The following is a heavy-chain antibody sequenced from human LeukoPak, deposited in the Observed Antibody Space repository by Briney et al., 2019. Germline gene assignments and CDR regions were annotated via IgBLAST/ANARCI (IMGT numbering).Heavy chain of an antibody. J-gene: IGHJ6*03. CDR1: GLTFSSYW. D-gene: IGHD3-16*01. Sequence: PGGSLRLSCAASGLTFSSYWMSWVRQAPGKGLEGVANIKQDGSEKHYVDSVKGRFTISRDNAKNSLYLQMNSLRAEDTAVYYCARERAGERPRPLLSYYYMDAWGKGTTVTISS. V-gene: IGHV3-7*01. CDR3: ARERAGERPRPLLSYYYMDA. CDR2: IKQDGSEK.